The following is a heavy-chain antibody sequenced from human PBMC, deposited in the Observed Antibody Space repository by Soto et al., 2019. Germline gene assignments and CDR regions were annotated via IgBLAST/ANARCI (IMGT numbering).Heavy chain of an antibody. CDR2: IVVGSGNT. J-gene: IGHJ5*02. CDR1: GFTFTSSA. Sequence: GASLKVSCKASGFTFTSSAVQWVRQARGQRLEWIGWIVVGSGNTNYAQKFQERVTITRDMSTSTAYMELSSLRSEDTAVYYCAADTVTTPFAGPRTWFDPWGQGTLVTVSS. CDR3: AADTVTTPFAGPRTWFDP. V-gene: IGHV1-58*01. D-gene: IGHD4-17*01.